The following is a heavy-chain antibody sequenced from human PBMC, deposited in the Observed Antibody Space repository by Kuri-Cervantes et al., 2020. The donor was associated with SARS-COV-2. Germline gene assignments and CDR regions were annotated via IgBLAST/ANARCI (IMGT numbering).Heavy chain of an antibody. CDR3: ARDFSGRLTGDHYYYYYMDV. CDR2: IYTSGST. Sequence: SETLSLTCTVSGGSISSYYWSWIRQPAGKGLEWIGRIYTSGSTNYNPSLKSRVTISVDTSKNQFSLKLSSVTAADTAVYYCARDFSGRLTGDHYYYYYMDVWGKGTTVTVSS. V-gene: IGHV4-4*07. D-gene: IGHD7-27*01. J-gene: IGHJ6*03. CDR1: GGSISSYY.